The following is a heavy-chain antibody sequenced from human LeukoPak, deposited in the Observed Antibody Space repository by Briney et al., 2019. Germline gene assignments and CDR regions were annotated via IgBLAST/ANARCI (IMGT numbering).Heavy chain of an antibody. J-gene: IGHJ4*02. Sequence: GGSLRLSCAASGFTVSSNYMSWVRQAPGKGLEWVSVIYSGGSTYYADSVKGRFTISRDNSKNTLYLQMNSLRAEDTAVYYCAREFRGGAAAGFDYWGQGTLVTVSS. CDR3: AREFRGGAAAGFDY. CDR1: GFTVSSNY. D-gene: IGHD6-13*01. CDR2: IYSGGST. V-gene: IGHV3-53*01.